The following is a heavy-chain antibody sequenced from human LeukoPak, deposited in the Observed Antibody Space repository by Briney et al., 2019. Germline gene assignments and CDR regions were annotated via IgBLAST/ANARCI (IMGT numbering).Heavy chain of an antibody. D-gene: IGHD3-9*01. V-gene: IGHV4-61*01. Sequence: PSETLSLTCTVSGGSVSSGSYYWSWIRQPPGKELEWIGYVSHSGNTDYNPSLKSRVTISKDTSKNQFSLKLSSVTAADTAVYYCVREHDWGDFDFWGQGTLVTVSS. CDR1: GGSVSSGSYY. CDR3: VREHDWGDFDF. CDR2: VSHSGNT. J-gene: IGHJ4*02.